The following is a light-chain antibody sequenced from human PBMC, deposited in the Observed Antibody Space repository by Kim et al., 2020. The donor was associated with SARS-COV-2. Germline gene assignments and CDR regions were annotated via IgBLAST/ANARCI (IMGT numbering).Light chain of an antibody. Sequence: DIQMTQSPSILSASVGDRVTITCRASQTISTWLAWYQQKPGKPPNALISDASSLESGVPSRFSGSGSGTEFTLTISSLQHDDFATYYCQEYNSDFTFGPGTKVDIK. J-gene: IGKJ3*01. V-gene: IGKV1-5*01. CDR1: QTISTW. CDR3: QEYNSDFT. CDR2: DAS.